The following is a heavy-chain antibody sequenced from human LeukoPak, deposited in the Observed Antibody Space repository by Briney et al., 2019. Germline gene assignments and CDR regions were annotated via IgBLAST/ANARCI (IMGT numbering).Heavy chain of an antibody. V-gene: IGHV3-21*01. Sequence: GGSLRLSCAPSGFTFSSYSMNWVRQAPGKGLEWVSSISSSSSYIYYADSVKGRFTISRDNAKNSLYLQMNSLRAEDTAVYYCARVLAAAGRYYYYGMDVWGQGTTVTVSS. CDR1: GFTFSSYS. CDR3: ARVLAAAGRYYYYGMDV. D-gene: IGHD6-13*01. CDR2: ISSSSSYI. J-gene: IGHJ6*02.